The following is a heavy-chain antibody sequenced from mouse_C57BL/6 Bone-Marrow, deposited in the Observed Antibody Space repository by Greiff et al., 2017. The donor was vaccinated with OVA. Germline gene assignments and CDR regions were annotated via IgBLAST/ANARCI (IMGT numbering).Heavy chain of an antibody. CDR2: ISGGGGNT. CDR1: GFTFSSYT. CDR3: ARHDYGHYFDY. V-gene: IGHV5-9*01. Sequence: VKLVESGGGLVKPGGSLKLSCAASGFTFSSYTMSWVRQTPEKRLEWVATISGGGGNTYYPDSVKGRFTISRDNAKNTLYLQMSSLRSEDTALYYCARHDYGHYFDYWGQGTTLTVSS. J-gene: IGHJ2*01. D-gene: IGHD1-1*02.